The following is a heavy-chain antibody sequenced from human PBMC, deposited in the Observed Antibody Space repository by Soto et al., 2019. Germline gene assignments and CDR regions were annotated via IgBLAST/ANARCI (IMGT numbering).Heavy chain of an antibody. Sequence: ASVKVSCKASGYSFTSYGMSWVRQAPGQGLEWMGWISTYNGNTNYAQKFQDRVTLTTDTSTTTAFMELTSLRSDDTAVYYCASAPSYYDSSGDPPFDYWGQGTLVTVSS. CDR1: GYSFTSYG. V-gene: IGHV1-18*01. CDR3: ASAPSYYDSSGDPPFDY. CDR2: ISTYNGNT. D-gene: IGHD3-22*01. J-gene: IGHJ4*02.